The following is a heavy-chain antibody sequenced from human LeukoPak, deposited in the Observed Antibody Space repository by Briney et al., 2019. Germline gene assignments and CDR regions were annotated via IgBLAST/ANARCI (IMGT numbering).Heavy chain of an antibody. D-gene: IGHD3-22*01. J-gene: IGHJ4*02. V-gene: IGHV3-30*04. CDR1: GFTFSDYG. CDR3: ARGGYYDSSGYSDY. Sequence: PGRSLRLSCAASGFTFSDYGIHWVRQAPGKGLEWVAAIAYDGRSAYYTDSVRGRFTISRDNSKNTLYLQMNSLRVEDTAVYYCARGGYYDSSGYSDYWGQGTLVTVSS. CDR2: IAYDGRSA.